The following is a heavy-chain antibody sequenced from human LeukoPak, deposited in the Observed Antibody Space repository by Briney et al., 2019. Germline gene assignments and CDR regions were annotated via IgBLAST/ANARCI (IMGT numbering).Heavy chain of an antibody. V-gene: IGHV1-69*04. CDR2: IIPILGIA. CDR3: ARETTVTTSGYYFDY. Sequence: GASVKVSCKASGGTFSSYAISWVRQAPGQGLEWMGRIIPILGIANYAQKFQGRVTITADKSTSTAYMELSSLRSEDTAVYYCARETTVTTSGYYFDYWGQGTLVTVSS. D-gene: IGHD4-17*01. CDR1: GGTFSSYA. J-gene: IGHJ4*02.